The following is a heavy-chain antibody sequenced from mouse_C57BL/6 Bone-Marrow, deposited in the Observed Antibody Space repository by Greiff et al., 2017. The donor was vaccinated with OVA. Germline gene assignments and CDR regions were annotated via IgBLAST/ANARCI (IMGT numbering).Heavy chain of an antibody. J-gene: IGHJ4*01. V-gene: IGHV1-74*01. CDR3: AIYYDYEGGYAMDY. D-gene: IGHD2-4*01. Sequence: QVQLKQPGAELVKPGASVKVSCKASGYTFTSYWMHWVKQRPGQGLEWIGRIHHSDSDTNYNQKFKGKATLTVDKSSSTAYMQLSSLTSEDSAVYYCAIYYDYEGGYAMDYWGQGTSVTGSS. CDR1: GYTFTSYW. CDR2: IHHSDSDT.